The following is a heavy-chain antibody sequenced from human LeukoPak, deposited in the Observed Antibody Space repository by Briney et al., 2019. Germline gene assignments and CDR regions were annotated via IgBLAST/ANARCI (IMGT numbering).Heavy chain of an antibody. V-gene: IGHV4-39*01. J-gene: IGHJ4*02. CDR3: ATGHYYGSGSYGY. CDR2: IYYSGNT. Sequence: SETLSLTCTVSGGSISSSSYYWGWIRQPPGKGLEWIGSIYYSGNTYYNPSLKSRVTISVDTSKNQFSLKLSSVTAADTAVYYCATGHYYGSGSYGYWGKGTLVTVSS. CDR1: GGSISSSSYY. D-gene: IGHD3-10*01.